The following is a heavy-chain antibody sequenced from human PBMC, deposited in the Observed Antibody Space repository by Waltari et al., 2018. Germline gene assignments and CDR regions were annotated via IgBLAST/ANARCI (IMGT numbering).Heavy chain of an antibody. D-gene: IGHD6-13*01. CDR1: GFTFSSYW. J-gene: IGHJ4*02. Sequence: EVQLVESGGGLVQPGGSLRLSCAASGFTFSSYWMSWVRQAPGKGLEWVANIKQDGSEKYYVDSVKGRFTISRDNAKNSLYLQMNSLRAEDTAVYYCARAAAGTPYYFDYWGQGTLVTVSS. CDR3: ARAAAGTPYYFDY. CDR2: IKQDGSEK. V-gene: IGHV3-7*01.